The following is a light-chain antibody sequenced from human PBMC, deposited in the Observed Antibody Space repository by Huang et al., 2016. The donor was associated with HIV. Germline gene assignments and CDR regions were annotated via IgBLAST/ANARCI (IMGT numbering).Light chain of an antibody. V-gene: IGKV3-11*01. CDR2: AAS. J-gene: IGKJ2*01. CDR1: QSVSNS. CDR3: QHRGNWPYT. Sequence: EIVLTQSPAILSLSPGERATLSCRASQSVSNSLAWYQQKPGQPPTLLIYAASNRATGIPARFSGSGSGTDFTLTVSSLEPEDFAIYYCQHRGNWPYTFGQGTKLEIK.